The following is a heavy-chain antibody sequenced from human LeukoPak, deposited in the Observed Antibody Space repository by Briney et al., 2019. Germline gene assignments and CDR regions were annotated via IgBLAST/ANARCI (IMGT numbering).Heavy chain of an antibody. J-gene: IGHJ4*02. Sequence: GGSLRLSCAASGFIFNKHAMSWVRQAPGKGLEWVSGLSGSGGSTDYADSVKGRFTVSRDNSKNTLFLQMNSLRAEDTAVYYCAKDGGLWVSAHWGDSWGRGTLVTVSS. CDR3: AKDGGLWVSAHWGDS. V-gene: IGHV3-23*01. D-gene: IGHD7-27*01. CDR1: GFIFNKHA. CDR2: LSGSGGST.